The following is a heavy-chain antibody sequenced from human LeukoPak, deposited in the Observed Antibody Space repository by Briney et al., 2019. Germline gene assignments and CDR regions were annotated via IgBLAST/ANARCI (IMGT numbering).Heavy chain of an antibody. D-gene: IGHD4-17*01. V-gene: IGHV4-59*01. Sequence: SETLSLTCTVSGGSISSYYWTWIRQPPGKGLEWIGYIYYSGSTKYNPSLKSRVTISLDTSKNQFSLKLSSVTAADTAVYYCARAGDTVTSEVYYYYGLDVWGRGTTVTVSS. CDR1: GGSISSYY. CDR3: ARAGDTVTSEVYYYYGLDV. CDR2: IYYSGST. J-gene: IGHJ6*02.